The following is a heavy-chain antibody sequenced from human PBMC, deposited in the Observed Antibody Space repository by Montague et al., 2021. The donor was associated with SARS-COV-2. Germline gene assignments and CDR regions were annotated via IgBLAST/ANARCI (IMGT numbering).Heavy chain of an antibody. Sequence: SETLSLTCTVSGGSISSSSCYWGWIRQPPGKGLEWIGSIYYSGSAYYNPSLKSRVTISVDTSKNQFSLKLRSVTAADTAVYYCARAPPGYWGFVVVVAAHFDYWGQGTLVTVSS. CDR2: IYYSGSA. CDR1: GGSISSSSCY. J-gene: IGHJ4*02. V-gene: IGHV4-39*07. D-gene: IGHD2-15*01. CDR3: ARAPPGYWGFVVVVAAHFDY.